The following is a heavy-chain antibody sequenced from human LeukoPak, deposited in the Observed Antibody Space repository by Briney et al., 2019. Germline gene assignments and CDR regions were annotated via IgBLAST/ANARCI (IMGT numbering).Heavy chain of an antibody. CDR3: ASVLYCGADCYTGRYFFDY. D-gene: IGHD2-21*02. Sequence: ASVKVSCKASGYTFTSYDMHWVRQAPGQGVEGMGIINPSGDSTSYAQKFQGRVTMTRDPSTSTVYMELSSLRSEDTAVYYCASVLYCGADCYTGRYFFDYWVQGTLVSVSS. V-gene: IGHV1-46*01. CDR2: INPSGDST. CDR1: GYTFTSYD. J-gene: IGHJ4*02.